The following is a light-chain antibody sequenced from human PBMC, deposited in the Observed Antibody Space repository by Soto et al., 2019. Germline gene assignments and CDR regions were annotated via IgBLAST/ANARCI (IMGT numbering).Light chain of an antibody. Sequence: EIVLTQSPGTLSLSPGEGATLSCRASQGVSNSYLAWYQQKPGQAPRLLIYGASSRATGIPDRFGGSGSGTDFTLTISRLEPEDFAVYFCQQYGSSPLTFGQGTKVEVK. CDR2: GAS. J-gene: IGKJ1*01. CDR3: QQYGSSPLT. CDR1: QGVSNSY. V-gene: IGKV3-20*01.